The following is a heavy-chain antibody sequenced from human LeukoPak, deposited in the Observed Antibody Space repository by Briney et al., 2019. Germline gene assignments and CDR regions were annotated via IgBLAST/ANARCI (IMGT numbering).Heavy chain of an antibody. J-gene: IGHJ5*02. CDR3: ARGLIVVVPAALYNWFDP. D-gene: IGHD2-2*01. Sequence: NSSQTLSLTCAVSGGSISSGGYYWSWIRQPPGKGLEWIGEINHSGSTNYNPSLKSRVTISVDTSKNQFSLKLSSVTAADTAVYYCARGLIVVVPAALYNWFDPWGQGTLVTVSS. CDR1: GGSISSGGYY. V-gene: IGHV4-30-2*01. CDR2: INHSGST.